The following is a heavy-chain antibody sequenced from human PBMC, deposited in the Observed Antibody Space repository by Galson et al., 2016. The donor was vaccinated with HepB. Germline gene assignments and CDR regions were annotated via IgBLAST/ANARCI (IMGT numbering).Heavy chain of an antibody. J-gene: IGHJ6*02. CDR2: IRSKAYGGTT. CDR1: GFIFGDYA. V-gene: IGHV3-49*03. Sequence: SLRLSCAASGFIFGDYAMSWFRQAPGKGLEWVSFIRSKAYGGTTKYAASVKGRFTISRDDSKSIPYLQMNSLKPEDTAVYYCTRERAFQCSSSSCSPYYGMDVWGQGTTVTVSS. D-gene: IGHD2-15*01. CDR3: TRERAFQCSSSSCSPYYGMDV.